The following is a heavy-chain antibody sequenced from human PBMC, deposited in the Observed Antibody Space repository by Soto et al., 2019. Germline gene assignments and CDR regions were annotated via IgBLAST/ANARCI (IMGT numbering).Heavy chain of an antibody. Sequence: QVQLQQWGAGLLKPSETLSRTCAVYGGSFSGYYWSWMRQPPGKGLQWIWEINHSGSTNYNPPLKRRCTTSGDPSKNHLSLKLSSVTAADTAVYCCARGLARTNVVVVAATFYLWGRGTLVTVSS. CDR2: INHSGST. J-gene: IGHJ2*01. D-gene: IGHD2-15*01. CDR1: GGSFSGYY. V-gene: IGHV4-34*01. CDR3: ARGLARTNVVVVAATFYL.